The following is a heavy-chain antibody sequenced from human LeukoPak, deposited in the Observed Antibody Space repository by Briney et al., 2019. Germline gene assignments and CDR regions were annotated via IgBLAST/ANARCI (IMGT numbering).Heavy chain of an antibody. V-gene: IGHV3-23*01. CDR3: AQNQWEFPA. Sequence: GGSLRLSCAASGFTFSNYAMSWVRQAPGKGLEWVSGVSDSGRSAYYADSVQGRFIISRDNSKNTLYPQMNSLRVEDTAAYFCAQNQWEFPAWGQGTLVTVSS. J-gene: IGHJ5*02. D-gene: IGHD1-26*01. CDR1: GFTFSNYA. CDR2: VSDSGRSA.